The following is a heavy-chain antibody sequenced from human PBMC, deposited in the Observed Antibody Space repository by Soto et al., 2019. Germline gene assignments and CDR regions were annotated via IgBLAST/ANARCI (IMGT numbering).Heavy chain of an antibody. D-gene: IGHD2-21*01. J-gene: IGHJ5*02. CDR1: GFTFSSYS. CDR2: ISSRNNDM. CDR3: ARDVNVRFCGP. Sequence: EVQLVESGGGLVKPGGSLRLSCAASGFTFSSYSMNWVRQAPGKGLEWVSTISSRNNDMYYVDSVKGRFTISRDNARNSVSLQMNRLRADDPAVYFCARDVNVRFCGPWGQGTLVTVSS. V-gene: IGHV3-21*01.